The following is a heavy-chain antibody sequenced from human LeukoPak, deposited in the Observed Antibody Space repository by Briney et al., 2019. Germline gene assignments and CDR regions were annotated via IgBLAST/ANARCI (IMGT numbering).Heavy chain of an antibody. CDR3: AREGGSFSRYFDS. CDR2: IWYDGSNK. D-gene: IGHD1-26*01. Sequence: GGSLRLSCAASGFTFSSYGMHWVRQAPGKGLEWVAVIWYDGSNKYYADSVKGRFTISRDNSKNTLYLQMNSLRAEDTAVYYCAREGGSFSRYFDSWGQGTLVAVSS. CDR1: GFTFSSYG. J-gene: IGHJ4*02. V-gene: IGHV3-33*01.